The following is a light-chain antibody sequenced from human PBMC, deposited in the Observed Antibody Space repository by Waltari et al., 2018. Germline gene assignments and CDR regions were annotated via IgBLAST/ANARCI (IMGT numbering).Light chain of an antibody. Sequence: QSVLTQPPSVSAAPGQKVTISSSGRSPTLGNNFLCWYPHLPGTAPKLPIYDNNKRPSGIPDRFSGSKSGTSATLGITGLQTGDEADYYCGTWDNSLSGGVFGGGTKLTVL. V-gene: IGLV1-51*01. CDR3: GTWDNSLSGGV. CDR2: DNN. CDR1: SPTLGNNF. J-gene: IGLJ3*02.